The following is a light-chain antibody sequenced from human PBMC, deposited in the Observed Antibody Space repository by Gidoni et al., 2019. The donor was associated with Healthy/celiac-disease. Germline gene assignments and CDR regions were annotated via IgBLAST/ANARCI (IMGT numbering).Light chain of an antibody. CDR3: QSYDSSLSGSWV. Sequence: QSVLTQPPSVSGAPGPRVTIACTGTSSNIGAGSDVHWYQQLPGTAPKLLIYGNSNRPSGVPDRFSCSKSGTSASLAITGLQAEDEADYYCQSYDSSLSGSWVFGGGTKLTVL. CDR1: SSNIGAGSD. CDR2: GNS. V-gene: IGLV1-40*01. J-gene: IGLJ3*02.